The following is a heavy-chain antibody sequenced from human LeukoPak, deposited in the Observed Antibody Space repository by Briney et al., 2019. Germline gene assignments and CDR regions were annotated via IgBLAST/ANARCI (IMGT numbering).Heavy chain of an antibody. CDR2: IYSSGST. V-gene: IGHV4-59*01. CDR1: GGSIRSYY. J-gene: IGHJ4*02. Sequence: SETLSLTCTVSGGSIRSYYWSWIRQPPGKGLEWVGYIYSSGSTNYNPSLKSRVTISVDTSKNQFPLKLTSVTAADTAVYYCASHYDSGDPSPFDYWGQGTLVTVSS. CDR3: ASHYDSGDPSPFDY. D-gene: IGHD3-22*01.